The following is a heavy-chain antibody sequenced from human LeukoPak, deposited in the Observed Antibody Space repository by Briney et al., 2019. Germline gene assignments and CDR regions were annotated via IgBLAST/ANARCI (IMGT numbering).Heavy chain of an antibody. CDR1: GGSFSGYY. Sequence: SETLSLTCAVYGGSFSGYYWSWIRQPPGKGLEWIGYIYYSGSTYYNPSLKSRVTISVDTSKSQFSLKLSSVTAADTAVYYCARGRDYYGSGSYFYFDYWGQGTLVTVSS. CDR2: IYYSGST. V-gene: IGHV4-30-4*08. D-gene: IGHD3-10*01. J-gene: IGHJ4*02. CDR3: ARGRDYYGSGSYFYFDY.